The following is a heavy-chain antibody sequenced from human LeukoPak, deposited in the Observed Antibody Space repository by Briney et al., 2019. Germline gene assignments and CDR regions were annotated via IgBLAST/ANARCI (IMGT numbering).Heavy chain of an antibody. Sequence: PSETLSLTCSVSGGSLSSHYWNWIRQAPGKRLEWIGYISYSGTSDSNPSPKSRVTISVDTSKNQFSLKLSSVTAADTAVYYCARLSGSSSRWGQGTLVTVSS. CDR1: GGSLSSHY. CDR3: ARLSGSSSR. J-gene: IGHJ4*02. D-gene: IGHD1-26*01. CDR2: ISYSGTS. V-gene: IGHV4-59*08.